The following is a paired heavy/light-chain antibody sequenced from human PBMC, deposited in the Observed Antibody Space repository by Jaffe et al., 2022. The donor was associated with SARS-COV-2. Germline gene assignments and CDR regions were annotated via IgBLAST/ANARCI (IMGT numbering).Heavy chain of an antibody. Sequence: QVQLVESGGGLVKPGGSLRLSCAASGFTFSDYSMNWIRQVPGKGLEWVSDISGSGETIHYADSVKGRFTISRDNAKNALSLQMNSLRTEDTAVYYCARALDFWSGTKFYYYGMDVWGQGTTVTVSS. CDR3: ARALDFWSGTKFYYYGMDV. D-gene: IGHD3-3*01. CDR2: ISGSGETI. CDR1: GFTFSDYS. J-gene: IGHJ6*02. V-gene: IGHV3-11*01.
Light chain of an antibody. CDR1: QSVRSS. V-gene: IGKV3-11*01. CDR3: QQRNNWPLT. CDR2: DAS. Sequence: EIVLTQSPATLSLSPGERATLSCRASQSVRSSLAWYQQKPGQAPRLLIYDASNRATGIPARFSGSGSGTDFTLTISSLEPEDFAVYYCQQRNNWPLTFGGGTKVEIK. J-gene: IGKJ4*01.